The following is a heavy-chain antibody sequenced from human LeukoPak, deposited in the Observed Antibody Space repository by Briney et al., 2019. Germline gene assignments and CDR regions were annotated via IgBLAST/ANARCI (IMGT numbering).Heavy chain of an antibody. D-gene: IGHD2-15*01. V-gene: IGHV3-21*01. J-gene: IGHJ4*02. Sequence: GGTLRLSCPAYGFTFSSYSMNWVRQAPGKGLEWVSSISSSSSYIYYADSVKGRFAISRDNAKNSLYLQMNSLRAEDTAVYYCARGYCSGGSCSDYWGQGTLVTVSS. CDR3: ARGYCSGGSCSDY. CDR1: GFTFSSYS. CDR2: ISSSSSYI.